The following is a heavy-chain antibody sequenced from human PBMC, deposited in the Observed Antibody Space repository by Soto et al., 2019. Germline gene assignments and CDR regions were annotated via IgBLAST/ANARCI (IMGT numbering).Heavy chain of an antibody. CDR3: ARDGGSIVGATGIDY. J-gene: IGHJ4*02. CDR1: GGSISSGGHY. Sequence: QVQLQESGPGLVKPSQTLSLTCTVSGGSISSGGHYWSWIRQHPGKGLEWIGYSYYSGSTYYNPSLKSRVTISVDTSKNQFSLKLSSVTAADTAVYYCARDGGSIVGATGIDYLGQGTLVTVSS. D-gene: IGHD1-26*01. V-gene: IGHV4-31*03. CDR2: SYYSGST.